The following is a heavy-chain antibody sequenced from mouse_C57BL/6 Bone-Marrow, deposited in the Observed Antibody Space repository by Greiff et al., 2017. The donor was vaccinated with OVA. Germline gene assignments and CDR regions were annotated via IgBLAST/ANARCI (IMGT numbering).Heavy chain of an antibody. V-gene: IGHV5-4*01. CDR1: GFTFSSYA. CDR3: ARDYYYGSSMFAY. Sequence: EVMLVESGGGLVKPGGSLKLSCAASGFTFSSYAMSWVRQTPEKRLEWVATISDGGSYTYYPDNVKGRFTISRDNAKNNLYLQMSHLKSEDTAMYYCARDYYYGSSMFAYWGQVTLVTVSA. D-gene: IGHD1-1*01. J-gene: IGHJ3*01. CDR2: ISDGGSYT.